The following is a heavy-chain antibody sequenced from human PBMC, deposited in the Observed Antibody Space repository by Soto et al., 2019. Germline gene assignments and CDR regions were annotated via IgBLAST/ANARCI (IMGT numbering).Heavy chain of an antibody. D-gene: IGHD2-15*01. V-gene: IGHV1-18*01. J-gene: IGHJ6*02. CDR3: ARVVAAAPVYYRMDV. Sequence: QVQLVQSGAEVKKPGASVKVSCKASGFTFAIYGITWVRQAPGQGLEWMGWINPYNGNTNYAQKFQGRVTMTTDTSTSTGYMELRSLRSDDTAVYYCARVVAAAPVYYRMDVWGQGTTVTVSS. CDR2: INPYNGNT. CDR1: GFTFAIYG.